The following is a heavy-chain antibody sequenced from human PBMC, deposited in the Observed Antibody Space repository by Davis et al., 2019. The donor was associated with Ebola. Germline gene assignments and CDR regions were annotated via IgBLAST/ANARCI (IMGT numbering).Heavy chain of an antibody. V-gene: IGHV3-48*02. D-gene: IGHD3-22*01. CDR2: ISSSSSTI. CDR3: ASLDITMVVVTPAHYYYGMDV. Sequence: GGYLRLSCAASGFTFSSYSMNWVRQAPGKGLEWVSYISSSSSTIYYADSVKGRFTISRDNAKNSLYLQMNSLRDEDTAVYYCASLDITMVVVTPAHYYYGMDVWGQGTTVTVSS. CDR1: GFTFSSYS. J-gene: IGHJ6*02.